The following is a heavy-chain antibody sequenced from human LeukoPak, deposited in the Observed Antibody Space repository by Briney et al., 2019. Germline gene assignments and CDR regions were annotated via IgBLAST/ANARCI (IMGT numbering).Heavy chain of an antibody. D-gene: IGHD3-22*01. CDR1: GGSISSSNW. CDR3: ARGPYSYDSSGAFDI. J-gene: IGHJ3*02. V-gene: IGHV4-4*02. Sequence: SETLSLTCAVSGGSISSSNWWSWVRQPPGKGLEWIGEMFHSGSTNYNPSLKSRVTISVDTSKNQFSLKLSSVTAADTAVYFCARGPYSYDSSGAFDIWGQGTMVTASS. CDR2: MFHSGST.